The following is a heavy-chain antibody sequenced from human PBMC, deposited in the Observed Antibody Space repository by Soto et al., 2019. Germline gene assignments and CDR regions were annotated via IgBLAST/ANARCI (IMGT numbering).Heavy chain of an antibody. V-gene: IGHV3-48*01. J-gene: IGHJ4*02. CDR2: ISNIESPI. CDR3: AKEIAVAGPGYFDF. D-gene: IGHD6-19*01. CDR1: GFTFSSYT. Sequence: SGGSLRLSCAASGFTFSSYTMNWVRQAPGKGLEWVSYISNIESPISYADSVKGRFTISRDNSKNTLYLQMDSLRVEDTAVYYCAKEIAVAGPGYFDFWGQGTLVTVSS.